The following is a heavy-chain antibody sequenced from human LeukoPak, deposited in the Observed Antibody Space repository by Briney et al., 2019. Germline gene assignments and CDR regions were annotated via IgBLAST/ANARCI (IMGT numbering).Heavy chain of an antibody. J-gene: IGHJ6*02. Sequence: SETLSLTCTVSGGSISSYYWGWIRQPPGKGLEWIGYIYYSGSTNYNPSLKSRVTISVDTSKNQFSLKLSSVTAADTAVYYCARYGGVRGVIYLDVWGQGTTVTVSS. V-gene: IGHV4-59*08. CDR1: GGSISSYY. CDR3: ARYGGVRGVIYLDV. D-gene: IGHD3-10*01. CDR2: IYYSGST.